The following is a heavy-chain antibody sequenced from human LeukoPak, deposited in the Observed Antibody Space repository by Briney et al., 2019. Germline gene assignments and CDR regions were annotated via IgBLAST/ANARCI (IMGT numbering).Heavy chain of an antibody. Sequence: SETLSLTCTVSGGSISGYYWSWIRQPPGKGLEWIGYIYYSGSTDYNPSLKSRVTISVDTSKNQFSLKLTSVTAADTAVYYCVKGGRYLPGAFDIWGQGTMVTVSS. J-gene: IGHJ3*02. V-gene: IGHV4-59*01. CDR2: IYYSGST. CDR1: GGSISGYY. D-gene: IGHD2-2*02. CDR3: VKGGRYLPGAFDI.